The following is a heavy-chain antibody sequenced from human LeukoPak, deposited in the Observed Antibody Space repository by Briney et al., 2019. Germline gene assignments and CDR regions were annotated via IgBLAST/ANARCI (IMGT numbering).Heavy chain of an antibody. D-gene: IGHD3-3*02. J-gene: IGHJ6*03. CDR2: INGDGSST. CDR3: ARGVRHILRGYYTDYHLHYLDV. V-gene: IGHV3-74*01. Sequence: GGALRLSCAASVFTFSSYWMHCVRQAPGKGLVWVSRINGDGSSTIYADSVKGRFTISRDNAKNSLYLQINSLRAEYTAVYYCARGVRHILRGYYTDYHLHYLDVSGKGTTVTVSS. CDR1: VFTFSSYW.